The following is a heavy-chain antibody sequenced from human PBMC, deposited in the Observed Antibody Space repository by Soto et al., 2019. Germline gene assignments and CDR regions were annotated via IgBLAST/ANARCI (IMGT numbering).Heavy chain of an antibody. CDR3: ARDKLFVVVVAATTYYSYGMDV. J-gene: IGHJ6*02. Sequence: PGGSLRLSCAGSVFTFSSYEMNWVRQSPGKGLEWVSYVSSSGTTIHYADSVKGRFTISRDNAKNSLYLQMNSLRDEDTAVYYCARDKLFVVVVAATTYYSYGMDVWGQATTVTVSS. V-gene: IGHV3-48*03. CDR2: VSSSGTTI. CDR1: VFTFSSYE. D-gene: IGHD2-15*01.